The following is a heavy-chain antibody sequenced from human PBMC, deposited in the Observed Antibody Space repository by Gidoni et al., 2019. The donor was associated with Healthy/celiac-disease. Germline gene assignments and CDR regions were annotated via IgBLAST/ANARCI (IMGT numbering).Heavy chain of an antibody. J-gene: IGHJ4*02. CDR2: ISSSSSYI. CDR3: ALYCSSTSCSDAFDY. D-gene: IGHD2-2*01. CDR1: GFTFSSYS. Sequence: EVQLVESGGGLVKPGGSLRLSCAASGFTFSSYSMNWVRQAPGKGLEWVSSISSSSSYIYYADSVKGRFTISRDNAKNSLYLQMNSLRAEDTAVYYCALYCSSTSCSDAFDYWGQGTLVTVSS. V-gene: IGHV3-21*01.